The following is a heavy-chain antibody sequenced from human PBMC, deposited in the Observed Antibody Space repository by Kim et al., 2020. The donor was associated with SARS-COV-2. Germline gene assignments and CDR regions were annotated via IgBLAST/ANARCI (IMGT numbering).Heavy chain of an antibody. CDR3: ARFAKILTGYHTTREYYGMDV. CDR1: GFTFSDYY. J-gene: IGHJ6*02. D-gene: IGHD3-9*01. CDR2: ISSSSSYT. Sequence: GGSLRLSCVASGFTFSDYYMSWIRQAPGKGLEWVSYISSSSSYTNYADSVKGRFTISRDNAKNSLYLQMNSLRAEDTAVYYCARFAKILTGYHTTREYYGMDVWGQGTTVTVSS. V-gene: IGHV3-11*03.